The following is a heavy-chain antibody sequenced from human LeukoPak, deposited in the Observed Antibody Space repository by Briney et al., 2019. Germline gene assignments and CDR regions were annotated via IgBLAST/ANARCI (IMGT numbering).Heavy chain of an antibody. CDR1: GSTFSNYA. D-gene: IGHD2-2*01. CDR3: AKDLRYCSSSSCYFTPIMDV. V-gene: IGHV3-30-3*01. Sequence: GGSLRLSCTASGSTFSNYAMHWVRQAPGKGLEWVAVISYGGHNKYYADSVKGRFTISRDNSKNTLFLEMNSLRAEDTAVYYCAKDLRYCSSSSCYFTPIMDVWGQGTTVTVSS. CDR2: ISYGGHNK. J-gene: IGHJ6*02.